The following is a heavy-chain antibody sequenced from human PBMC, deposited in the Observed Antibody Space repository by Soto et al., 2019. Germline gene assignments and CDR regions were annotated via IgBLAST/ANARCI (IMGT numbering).Heavy chain of an antibody. Sequence: QVQLQESGPGLVKPSETLSLTCTVSGGSISSYFWSWIRQTPGKGLEWIGYIYYSGSTNYNPSLKSRVTISVDTSKNQFSLKLSSVTAADTAVYYCARRLRREVFDYWGQGTLVTVSS. CDR2: IYYSGST. CDR1: GGSISSYF. D-gene: IGHD4-17*01. V-gene: IGHV4-59*01. J-gene: IGHJ4*02. CDR3: ARRLRREVFDY.